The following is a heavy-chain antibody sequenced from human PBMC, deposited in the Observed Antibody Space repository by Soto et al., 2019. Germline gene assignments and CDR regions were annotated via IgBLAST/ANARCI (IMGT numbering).Heavy chain of an antibody. Sequence: PGGSLRLSCAAAGCAFSSDAMSWVRQAPGKGLEWVSAISGSGGSTYYADSVKGRFTISRDNSKNTLYLQMNSLRAEDTAVYYCAKDPPVTSGFDYWGQGTLVTVSS. CDR2: ISGSGGST. J-gene: IGHJ4*02. CDR1: GCAFSSDA. D-gene: IGHD4-17*01. CDR3: AKDPPVTSGFDY. V-gene: IGHV3-23*01.